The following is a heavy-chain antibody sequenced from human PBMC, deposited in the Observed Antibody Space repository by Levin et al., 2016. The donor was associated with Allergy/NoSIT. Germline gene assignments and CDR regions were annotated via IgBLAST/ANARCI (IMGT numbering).Heavy chain of an antibody. CDR3: ARGYDSSGYYQYYFDN. V-gene: IGHV4-31*03. CDR2: IYYSGST. D-gene: IGHD3-22*01. CDR1: GVSISSGGYY. Sequence: SETLSLTCTVSGVSISSGGYYWSWIRQHPGKGLEWIGYIYYSGSTYKNPSLKSRASISVDMSKNQFSLKLTSVTAADTAVYYCARGYDSSGYYQYYFDNWGQGTLVTVSS. J-gene: IGHJ4*02.